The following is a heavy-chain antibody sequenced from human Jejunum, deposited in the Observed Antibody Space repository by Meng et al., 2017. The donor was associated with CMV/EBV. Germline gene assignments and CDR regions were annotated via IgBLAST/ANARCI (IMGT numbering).Heavy chain of an antibody. CDR1: GASFSNYY. V-gene: IGHV4-59*01. Sequence: VSGASFSNYYWSWIRQPPGGVLEWIGFIFHSGSTTYNPSLESRVTISVDTSKNQFSLKLSSVTAADTAIYYCARTDYYSYYGMDVWGQGTTVTVSS. CDR2: IFHSGST. J-gene: IGHJ6*02. CDR3: ARTDYYSYYGMDV.